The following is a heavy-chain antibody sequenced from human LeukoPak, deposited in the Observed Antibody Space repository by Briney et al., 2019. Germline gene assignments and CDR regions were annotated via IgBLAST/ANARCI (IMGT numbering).Heavy chain of an antibody. Sequence: ASVKVSCKASGYTFTGYYMHWVRQAPGQGLEWMGIINPSGGSTSYAQKFQGRVTMTRDTSTSTVYMELSSLRSEDTAVYYCARVNYYDSSGAHFDYWGQGTLVTVSS. D-gene: IGHD3-22*01. V-gene: IGHV1-46*01. CDR3: ARVNYYDSSGAHFDY. CDR2: INPSGGST. CDR1: GYTFTGYY. J-gene: IGHJ4*02.